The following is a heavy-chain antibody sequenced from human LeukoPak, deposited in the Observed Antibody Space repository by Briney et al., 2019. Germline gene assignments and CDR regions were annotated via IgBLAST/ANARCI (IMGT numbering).Heavy chain of an antibody. Sequence: GGSLRLSCAASGFTFSNAWMSWVRQAPGKGLEWVGRIKSKTDGGTTDYAAPVKGRFTISRDDSKTTVFLQMNSLKTEDTAVYYCTKYTGNLDYWGQGTLVTVSS. CDR3: TKYTGNLDY. D-gene: IGHD1-26*01. J-gene: IGHJ4*02. CDR1: GFTFSNAW. CDR2: IKSKTDGGTT. V-gene: IGHV3-15*01.